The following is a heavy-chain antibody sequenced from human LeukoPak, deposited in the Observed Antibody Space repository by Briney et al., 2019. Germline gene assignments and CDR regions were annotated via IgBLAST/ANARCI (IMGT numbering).Heavy chain of an antibody. CDR3: AREPIRWIQLSEIRGSL. Sequence: GGSLRLSCAASGFTFSSYSMNWVRQAPGKGLEWVSSISSSSSYIYYADSVKGRFTISRDNAKNSLYLQMNSLRAEDTAVYYCAREPIRWIQLSEIRGSLWGQGTLVTVSS. D-gene: IGHD5-18*01. CDR1: GFTFSSYS. V-gene: IGHV3-21*01. J-gene: IGHJ4*02. CDR2: ISSSSSYI.